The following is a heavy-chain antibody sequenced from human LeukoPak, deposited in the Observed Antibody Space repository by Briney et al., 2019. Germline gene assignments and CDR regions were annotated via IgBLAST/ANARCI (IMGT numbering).Heavy chain of an antibody. Sequence: PGGSLRLSCAASGFTFTNYAMTWVRQAPGKGLEWVSSIDSSSSYIFYADSMKGRFTISRDNAKNSLYLQMDSLRAEDTAMYFCAKGNVMGGRGFDYWGQGTLVTVSS. CDR2: IDSSSSYI. D-gene: IGHD3-16*01. V-gene: IGHV3-21*06. J-gene: IGHJ4*02. CDR3: AKGNVMGGRGFDY. CDR1: GFTFTNYA.